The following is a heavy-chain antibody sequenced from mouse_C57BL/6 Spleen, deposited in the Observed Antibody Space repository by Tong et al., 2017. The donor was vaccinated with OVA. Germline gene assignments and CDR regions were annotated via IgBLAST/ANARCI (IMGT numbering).Heavy chain of an antibody. CDR1: GFTFSSYG. CDR2: ISSGGSYT. D-gene: IGHD2-1*01. CDR3: ARDEGISYGNYWYFDV. J-gene: IGHJ1*01. V-gene: IGHV5-6*01. Sequence: EVQLQESGGDLVKPGGSLKLSCAASGFTFSSYGMSWVRQTPDKRLEWVATISSGGSYTYYPDRVKGRFTISRDKAKNKLYLQMRSLKSEETAMYYCARDEGISYGNYWYFDVWGAGTTVTVSS.